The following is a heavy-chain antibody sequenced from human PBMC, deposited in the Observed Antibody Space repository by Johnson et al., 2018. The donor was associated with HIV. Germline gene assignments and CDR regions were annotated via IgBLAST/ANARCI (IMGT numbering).Heavy chain of an antibody. D-gene: IGHD3-16*01. V-gene: IGHV3-30-3*01. CDR1: GFTFSSYA. J-gene: IGHJ3*02. CDR2: ISYDGSNK. CDR3: ARGALGDWVDAFDI. Sequence: VQLVESGGGLVQPGGSLRLSCAASGFTFSSYAMSWVRQAPGKGLEWVALISYDGSNKYYADSVKGRFTISRDNSKNTLYLQMNSLRAEDTAVFYCARGALGDWVDAFDIWGQGTMVTVAS.